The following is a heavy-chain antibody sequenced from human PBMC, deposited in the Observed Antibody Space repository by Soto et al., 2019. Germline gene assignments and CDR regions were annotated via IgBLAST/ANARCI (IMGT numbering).Heavy chain of an antibody. J-gene: IGHJ5*02. CDR2: SSGYNGNT. D-gene: IGHD2-21*02. CDR3: ARDKGAYCGGDCYSTWFDP. V-gene: IGHV1-18*01. CDR1: GYTFTSYG. Sequence: QVQLVQSGAEVKKPGASVKVSCKATGYTFTSYGISWVRQAPGQGLEWMGWSSGYNGNTNDEQKLKGRVTMTTDTSTSTAYMELRSLRSDDTAVYYCARDKGAYCGGDCYSTWFDPWGQGTLVTVAS.